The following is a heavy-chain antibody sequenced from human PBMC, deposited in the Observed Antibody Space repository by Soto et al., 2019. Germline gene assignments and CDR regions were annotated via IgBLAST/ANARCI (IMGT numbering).Heavy chain of an antibody. J-gene: IGHJ3*01. CDR1: GDSVSSKSAA. D-gene: IGHD3-10*01. CDR3: VRDRGFPDSFDL. V-gene: IGHV6-1*01. CDR2: TYYRSKWYN. Sequence: PSQTLSLTCAISGDSVSSKSAAWNWIRQSPSRGLEWLGRTYYRSKWYNDYAVSVKSRITINPDTSKNQFSLQLNSLRVEDTAVYFCVRDRGFPDSFDLWGQGTMVTVSS.